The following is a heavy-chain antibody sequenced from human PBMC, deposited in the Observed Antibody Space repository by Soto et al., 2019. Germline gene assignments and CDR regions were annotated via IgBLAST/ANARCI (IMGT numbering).Heavy chain of an antibody. V-gene: IGHV1-46*01. J-gene: IGHJ6*02. CDR3: ASRRMFGELPHYYYGMDV. CDR2: INPSGGST. Sequence: GASVKVSCKASGYTFTSYYMHWVRQAPGQGLEWMGIINPSGGSTSYAQKFQGRVTMTRDTSTSTVYMELSSLRSEDTAVYYCASRRMFGELPHYYYGMDVWGQGTTVTVSS. D-gene: IGHD3-10*02. CDR1: GYTFTSYY.